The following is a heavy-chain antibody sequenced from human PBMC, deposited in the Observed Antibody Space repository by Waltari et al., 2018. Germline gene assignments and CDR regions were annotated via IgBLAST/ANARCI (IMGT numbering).Heavy chain of an antibody. CDR2: VDPEDGET. J-gene: IGHJ1*01. CDR3: ATKMSDQWLRE. D-gene: IGHD6-19*01. Sequence: EVHLVQSGAEVKRPGATVKISCQASGYTFTEYYLHWVRQSPGKGLECMGHVDPEDGETEISDKFQGRVAMTADTSTETAYIEVRSLTSDDMAVYYCATKMSDQWLREWGQGTLVTVSS. CDR1: GYTFTEYY. V-gene: IGHV1-69-2*01.